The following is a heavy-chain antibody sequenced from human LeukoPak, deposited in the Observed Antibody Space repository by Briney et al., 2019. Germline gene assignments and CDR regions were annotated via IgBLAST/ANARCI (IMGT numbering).Heavy chain of an antibody. CDR1: GYTFTSYA. D-gene: IGHD2-2*01. Sequence: ASGKVSCKASGYTFTSYAMHWVRQAPGQRLEWMGWINAGNGDTKYSQKFQGRVTITRDTSASTAYMELSSLRSEDTAVYYCARAGVHCSSTSCYLLGVDYWGQGTLVTVSS. CDR3: ARAGVHCSSTSCYLLGVDY. CDR2: INAGNGDT. V-gene: IGHV1-3*01. J-gene: IGHJ4*02.